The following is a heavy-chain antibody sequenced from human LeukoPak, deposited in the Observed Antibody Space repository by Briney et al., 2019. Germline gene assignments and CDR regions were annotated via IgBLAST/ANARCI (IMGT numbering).Heavy chain of an antibody. Sequence: GGSLRLSCAASGFTFRKCAMTWVRQAPGKGLEWISGISGSGDSTNYADSVKGRFTISRDNSKNTLYLQMNSLRAEDTAIYYCARDSLYHIAVAGTHFDSWGQGTLVTVSS. V-gene: IGHV3-23*01. D-gene: IGHD6-19*01. J-gene: IGHJ4*02. CDR3: ARDSLYHIAVAGTHFDS. CDR2: ISGSGDST. CDR1: GFTFRKCA.